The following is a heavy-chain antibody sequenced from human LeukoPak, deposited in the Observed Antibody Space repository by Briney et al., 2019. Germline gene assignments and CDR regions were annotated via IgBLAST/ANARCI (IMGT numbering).Heavy chain of an antibody. CDR3: ARSFRGPTGSFDY. CDR2: IYPGDSDI. CDR1: GYSFTSYW. D-gene: IGHD4-17*01. J-gene: IGHJ4*02. Sequence: GESLKISCKGSGYSFTSYWIGWVRQMPGKGLEWMGIIYPGDSDITYSPSFQGQVTLSADKSISTAYPHWSSLKASDTAMYYCARSFRGPTGSFDYWGQGTLVTVSS. V-gene: IGHV5-51*01.